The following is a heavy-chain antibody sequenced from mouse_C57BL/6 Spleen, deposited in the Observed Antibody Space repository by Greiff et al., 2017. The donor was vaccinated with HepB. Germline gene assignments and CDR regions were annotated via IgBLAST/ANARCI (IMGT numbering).Heavy chain of an antibody. V-gene: IGHV1-26*01. Sequence: VQLQQSGPELVKPGASVKISCKASGYTFTDYYMNWVKQSHGKSLEWIGDINPNNGGTSYNQKFKGKATLTVDKSSSTAYMELRSLTSEDSAVYYCARLLRGMAMDYWGQGTSVTVSS. CDR2: INPNNGGT. J-gene: IGHJ4*01. D-gene: IGHD1-1*01. CDR1: GYTFTDYY. CDR3: ARLLRGMAMDY.